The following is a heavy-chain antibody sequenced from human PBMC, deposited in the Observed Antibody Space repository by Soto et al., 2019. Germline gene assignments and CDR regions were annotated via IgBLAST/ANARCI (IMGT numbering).Heavy chain of an antibody. CDR3: ARVDISTGMVY. V-gene: IGHV3-74*01. J-gene: IGHJ4*02. D-gene: IGHD3-3*02. CDR1: GFTLSASW. CDR2: INTDGSIT. Sequence: EVRLVASGGGLVQPGGTLRLSCAASGFTLSASWMHWVRQAPGKGLVWVSRINTDGSITSYADSVKGRFTNSKDNAKNTLYLQMNSLRAEDTAVYYCARVDISTGMVYWGQGTLVTVSS.